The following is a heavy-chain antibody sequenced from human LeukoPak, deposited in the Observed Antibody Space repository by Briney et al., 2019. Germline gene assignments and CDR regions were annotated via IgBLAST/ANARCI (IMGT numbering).Heavy chain of an antibody. Sequence: SETLSLTCAVYGGSFSGYYWSWIRQPPGKGLEWIGEINHSGSTNYNPSLKSRVTISVDTCKNQFSLKLSSVAAADTAVYYCARKGYCSSTSCYSLLYYFDYWGQGTLVTVSS. J-gene: IGHJ4*02. CDR2: INHSGST. V-gene: IGHV4-34*01. D-gene: IGHD2-2*01. CDR1: GGSFSGYY. CDR3: ARKGYCSSTSCYSLLYYFDY.